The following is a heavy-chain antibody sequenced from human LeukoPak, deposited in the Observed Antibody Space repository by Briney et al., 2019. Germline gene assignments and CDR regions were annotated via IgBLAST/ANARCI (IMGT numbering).Heavy chain of an antibody. CDR1: GFTFSTYS. V-gene: IGHV5-51*01. Sequence: PGESLNISCKGSGFTFSTYSFAWVRQMPGKGLEWMGVIYAGDSSTRYSPSFQGQVTISVDKSISTVYLQWSSLKASDSAIYYCARHSCYDSWGQGTLVTVSS. CDR3: ARHSCYDS. D-gene: IGHD3-16*01. CDR2: IYAGDSST. J-gene: IGHJ4*02.